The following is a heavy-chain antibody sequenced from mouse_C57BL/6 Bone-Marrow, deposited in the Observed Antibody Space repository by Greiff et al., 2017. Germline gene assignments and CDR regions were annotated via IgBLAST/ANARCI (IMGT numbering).Heavy chain of an antibody. CDR1: GFSLTSYG. CDR2: LWCGGST. V-gene: IGHV2-2*01. CDR3: ASPLIYYYGSSYGFAY. D-gene: IGHD1-1*01. Sequence: VKLVESGPGLVQPSQSLSITCTVSGFSLTSYGVHWFRQSPGKGLQWLGVLWCGGSTDYTAAFISRLSISKDNSKSQVFFKMNSLQADDTAIYYCASPLIYYYGSSYGFAYCGHENVVAVYA. J-gene: IGHJ3*01.